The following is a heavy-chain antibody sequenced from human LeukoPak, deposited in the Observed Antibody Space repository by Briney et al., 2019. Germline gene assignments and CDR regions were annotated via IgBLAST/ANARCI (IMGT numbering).Heavy chain of an antibody. CDR2: IRYDSSNK. CDR3: AKDKDPWKSTAISDFDY. D-gene: IGHD1-1*01. CDR1: GFTFSTYG. J-gene: IGHJ4*02. Sequence: PGGSLRLSCAASGFTFSTYGMHWFRQAPGKGLEWVAFIRYDSSNKYYRDSVKGRFTISRDNSKNTLYLQMNSLRVEDTAVYFCAKDKDPWKSTAISDFDYWGQGSLVTVSS. V-gene: IGHV3-30*02.